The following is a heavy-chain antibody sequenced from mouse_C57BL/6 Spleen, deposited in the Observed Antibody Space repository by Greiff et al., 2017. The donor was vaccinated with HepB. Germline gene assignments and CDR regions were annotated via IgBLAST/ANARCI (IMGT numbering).Heavy chain of an antibody. CDR3: ARSLSDGFAY. CDR2: IDPSDSYT. J-gene: IGHJ3*01. V-gene: IGHV1-69*01. Sequence: VQLQQSGAELVMPGASVKLSCKASGYTFTSYWMHWVKQRPGQGLEWIGEIDPSDSYTNYNQKFKGKSTLTVDKSSSTAYMQLSSLTSEDSAVYYCARSLSDGFAYWGQGTLVTVSA. D-gene: IGHD2-3*01. CDR1: GYTFTSYW.